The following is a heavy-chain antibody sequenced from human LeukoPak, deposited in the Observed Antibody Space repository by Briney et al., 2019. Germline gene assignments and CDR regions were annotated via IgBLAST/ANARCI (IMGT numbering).Heavy chain of an antibody. CDR2: ISYDGSNK. CDR1: GFTFSSYA. CDR3: ARSGGTIVATIGVDY. D-gene: IGHD5-12*01. Sequence: GGSLRLSCAASGFTFSSYAMHWVRQAPGKGLEWVAVISYDGSNKYYADSVKGRFTISRDNSKNTLYLQMNSLRAEDTAVYYCARSGGTIVATIGVDYWGQGTLVTVSS. V-gene: IGHV3-30*04. J-gene: IGHJ4*02.